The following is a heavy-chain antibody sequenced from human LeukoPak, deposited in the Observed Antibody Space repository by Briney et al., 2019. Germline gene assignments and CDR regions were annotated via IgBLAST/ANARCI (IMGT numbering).Heavy chain of an antibody. V-gene: IGHV3-30*02. D-gene: IGHD2/OR15-2a*01. J-gene: IGHJ4*02. CDR1: GFTFSSYG. CDR3: ARDTTLVGPDDY. CDR2: IRYDGSNK. Sequence: GGSLRLSCAASGFTFSSYGMHWVRQAPGKGLEWVAFIRYDGSNKYYADSVKGRFTISRDNAKNSLYLQMNSLRAEDTAVYYCARDTTLVGPDDYWGQGTLVTVSS.